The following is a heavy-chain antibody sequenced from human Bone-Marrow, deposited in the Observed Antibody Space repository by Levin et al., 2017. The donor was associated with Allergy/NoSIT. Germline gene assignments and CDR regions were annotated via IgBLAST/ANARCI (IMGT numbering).Heavy chain of an antibody. J-gene: IGHJ4*02. CDR1: GFTFSSYA. Sequence: GESLKISCAASGFTFSSYAMHWVRQAPGKGLEWVAVISYDGSNKYYADSVKGRFTISRDNSKNTLYLQMNSLKAEDTAVYYCASSHRTLWFGDGWGQGTLVTVSS. D-gene: IGHD3-10*01. V-gene: IGHV3-30-3*01. CDR3: ASSHRTLWFGDG. CDR2: ISYDGSNK.